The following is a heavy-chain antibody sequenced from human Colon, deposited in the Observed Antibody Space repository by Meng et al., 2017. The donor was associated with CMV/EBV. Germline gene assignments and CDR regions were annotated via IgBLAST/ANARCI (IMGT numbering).Heavy chain of an antibody. D-gene: IGHD3-10*01. J-gene: IGHJ4*02. V-gene: IGHV3-53*01. CDR3: AKSYGSGSYGIFDQ. Sequence: EVQLVEFGCGLIQAGGSVGLYCVASGFTVSSNYMTWVRQAPGKGLEWVSVIYGDITTYYIDSVKGRFTISRDNSKNTVYLQMNSLRAEDTAVYYCAKSYGSGSYGIFDQWGQGTLVTVSS. CDR2: IYGDITT. CDR1: GFTVSSNY.